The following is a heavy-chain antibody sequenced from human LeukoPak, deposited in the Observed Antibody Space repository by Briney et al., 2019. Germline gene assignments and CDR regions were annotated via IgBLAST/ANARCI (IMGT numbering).Heavy chain of an antibody. Sequence: GGSLRLSCVASGFTFKNYWMSWVRQAPGKGLEWVANIEADGTEKYYVDSVKGRFTVSRDNARNSLYLQMSSLRVEDTAVYYCARDPAAWDYWGQGTLVTVSS. J-gene: IGHJ4*02. CDR2: IEADGTEK. CDR1: GFTFKNYW. V-gene: IGHV3-7*04. D-gene: IGHD6-13*01. CDR3: ARDPAAWDY.